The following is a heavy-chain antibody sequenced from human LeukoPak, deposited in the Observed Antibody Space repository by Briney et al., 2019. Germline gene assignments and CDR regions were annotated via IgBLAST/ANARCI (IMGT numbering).Heavy chain of an antibody. J-gene: IGHJ4*02. Sequence: ALTLSCAGSGCSFSRYAMSWVRQAAGKGLEGVYSVSGSGDSTSYAASAKGRFAISRDNSRNSLYLQMNSLRAEDTAVSYCAKYGEYCGGGSRYSDYWGQETLVSVSS. CDR2: VSGSGDST. V-gene: IGHV3-23*01. D-gene: IGHD2-15*01. CDR3: AKYGEYCGGGSRYSDY. CDR1: GCSFSRYA.